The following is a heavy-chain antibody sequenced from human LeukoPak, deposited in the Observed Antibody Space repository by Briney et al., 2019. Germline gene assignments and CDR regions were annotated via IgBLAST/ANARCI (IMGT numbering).Heavy chain of an antibody. CDR3: AREYGDLDY. Sequence: ESSETLSLTCIVSGGSISGFYWSWIRQPAGKGLEWIGRIYPSGGTNYNPSLKSRVTTSTDTSKNQFSLKLRSVTAADTAVYYCAREYGDLDYWGQGTLVTVSS. CDR2: IYPSGGT. D-gene: IGHD4-17*01. J-gene: IGHJ4*02. CDR1: GGSISGFY. V-gene: IGHV4-4*07.